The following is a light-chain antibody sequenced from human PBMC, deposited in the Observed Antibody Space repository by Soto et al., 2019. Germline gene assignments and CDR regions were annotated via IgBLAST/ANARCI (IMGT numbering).Light chain of an antibody. J-gene: IGKJ5*01. CDR3: QQYKSWPPIT. V-gene: IGKV3-20*01. Sequence: EIVLTQSPGTLSLSPGERATLSCRASQSVSSSYLAWYQQKPGQAPRLLIYGASSRATGIPDRFSGSGSGTDFTLTISSLKSEDYGVYYCQQYKSWPPITFGQGTRLEIK. CDR1: QSVSSSY. CDR2: GAS.